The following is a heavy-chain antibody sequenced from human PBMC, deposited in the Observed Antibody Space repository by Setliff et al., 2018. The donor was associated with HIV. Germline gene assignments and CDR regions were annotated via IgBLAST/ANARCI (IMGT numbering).Heavy chain of an antibody. CDR1: GFSFSYAW. V-gene: IGHV3-7*01. Sequence: GGSLRLSCAASGFSFSYAWMSWVRQAPGKGLEWVANIKQDGREKYYVDSVKGRFTISRDNAKNSLYLQMNSLRAEDTAVYYCASPYFVVYWGQGTLVTVSS. J-gene: IGHJ4*02. D-gene: IGHD2-21*01. CDR2: IKQDGREK. CDR3: ASPYFVVY.